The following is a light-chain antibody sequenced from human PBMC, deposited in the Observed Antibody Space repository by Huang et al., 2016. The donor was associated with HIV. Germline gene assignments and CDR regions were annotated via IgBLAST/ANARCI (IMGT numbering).Light chain of an antibody. CDR3: QQYGSSPVT. V-gene: IGKV3D-20*01. CDR1: QSIKSNF. J-gene: IGKJ3*01. CDR2: DAA. Sequence: EIVLTQSPATLSLAPGERATLSCGASQSIKSNFIAWFQQKPGLAPRLLIYDAAYRANDIPDRFSGSGSGTDFTLTISGLEPEDFAVYWCQQYGSSPVTFGPGTKVDIK.